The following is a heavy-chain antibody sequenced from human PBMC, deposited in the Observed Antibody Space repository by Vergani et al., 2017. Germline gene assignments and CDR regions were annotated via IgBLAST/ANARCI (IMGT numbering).Heavy chain of an antibody. D-gene: IGHD3-22*01. V-gene: IGHV4-59*12. CDR1: GGSMSGYY. CDR2: MYHSGST. CDR3: ARMGGYDEGDAFRIGYFDS. Sequence: QVRLQESGPGLVKPSETLSLTCSVSGGSMSGYYWSWIRQPPGKELEWIGYMYHSGSTNYNPSIETRVTISGDTSKNQFSLKLNSVTAADTAMYYCARMGGYDEGDAFRIGYFDSWGPGILVTVSS. J-gene: IGHJ4*02.